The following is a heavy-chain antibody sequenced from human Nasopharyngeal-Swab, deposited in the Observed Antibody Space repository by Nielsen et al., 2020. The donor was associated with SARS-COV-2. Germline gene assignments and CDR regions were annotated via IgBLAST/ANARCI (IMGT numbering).Heavy chain of an antibody. J-gene: IGHJ4*02. D-gene: IGHD1-1*01. CDR2: ISSSSSYI. V-gene: IGHV3-21*01. CDR1: GFTFSSYS. CDR3: AKDGVMGRTGTSDY. Sequence: GESLKISCAASGFTFSSYSMNWVRQAPGKGLEWVSSISSSSSYIYYADSVKGRFTISRDNAKNSLYLQMNSLRAEDTAVYYCAKDGVMGRTGTSDYWGQGTLVTVSS.